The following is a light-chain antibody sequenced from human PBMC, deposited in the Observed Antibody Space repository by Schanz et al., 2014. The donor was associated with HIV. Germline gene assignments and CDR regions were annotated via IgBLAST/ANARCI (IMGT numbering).Light chain of an antibody. CDR3: AAWDDRLNALV. J-gene: IGLJ2*01. CDR1: SSNIGADFD. CDR2: DNT. V-gene: IGLV1-40*01. Sequence: QSVLAQPPSVSGAPGQRVTISCTGSSSNIGADFDVHWYQLLPGTAPKLLIFDNTNRPSGVPARFSGSKSGSSASLAISGLQAEDEADYYCAAWDDRLNALVFGGGTKLTVL.